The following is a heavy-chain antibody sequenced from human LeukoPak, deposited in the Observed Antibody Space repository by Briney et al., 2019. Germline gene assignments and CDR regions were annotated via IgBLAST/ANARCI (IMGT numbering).Heavy chain of an antibody. CDR1: GGSISTYY. Sequence: SETLSLTCTVSGGSISTYYWSWIRQPPGKGLEWIGYIYYTGSTSYNPSLKSRVTMSLDASKNQFSLELNSVTPADTAVYYCASCPLWGRTLGAAYGYFDYWAREPWSPSPQ. V-gene: IGHV4-59*01. CDR2: IYYTGST. CDR3: ASCPLWGRTLGAAYGYFDY. J-gene: IGHJ4*02. D-gene: IGHD3-16*01.